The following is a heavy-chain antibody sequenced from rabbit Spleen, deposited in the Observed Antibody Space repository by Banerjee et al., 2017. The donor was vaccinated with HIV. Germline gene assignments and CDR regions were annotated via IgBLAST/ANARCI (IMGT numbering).Heavy chain of an antibody. V-gene: IGHV1S40*01. CDR3: ARGGYGGHIWAMGL. CDR1: GFSFGDRDV. D-gene: IGHD3-1*01. CDR2: INAATGKP. J-gene: IGHJ6*01. Sequence: QSLEESGGDLVKPGASLTLTCTASGFSFGDRDVMCWVRQAPGKGLEWIACINAATGKPVYATWAKGRFTISRTSSTTVTLRMTSLTAADTATYFCARGGYGGHIWAMGLWGPGTLVTVS.